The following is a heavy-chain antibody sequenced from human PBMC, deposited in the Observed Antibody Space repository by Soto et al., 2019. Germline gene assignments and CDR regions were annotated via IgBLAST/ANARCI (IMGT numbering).Heavy chain of an antibody. J-gene: IGHJ3*02. CDR1: GGSISISSYY. CDR2: IYYSGST. D-gene: IGHD7-27*01. Sequence: PSETLSLTCTVSGGSISISSYYWGWILQPPGKGLEWIGSIYYSGSTYYNPSLKSRVTISVDTSKNQFSLKLSSVTAADTAVYYCARHVNPWAQGAFDIWGQGTMVTVSS. CDR3: ARHVNPWAQGAFDI. V-gene: IGHV4-39*01.